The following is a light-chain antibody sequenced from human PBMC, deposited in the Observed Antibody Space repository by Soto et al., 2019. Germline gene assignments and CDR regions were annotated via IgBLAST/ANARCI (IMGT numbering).Light chain of an antibody. CDR2: SAS. V-gene: IGKV3-20*01. CDR1: QNLGTLY. CDR3: QQYAGSPRT. Sequence: EIVLTQSPGTLSLSPGERGTLSCRASQNLGTLYLAWFQQKSGQAPRLLIYSASRRATGIPDRFTGSGSGTDFALTINRVDPEDFAVYFCQQYAGSPRTFGQGTKVELK. J-gene: IGKJ1*01.